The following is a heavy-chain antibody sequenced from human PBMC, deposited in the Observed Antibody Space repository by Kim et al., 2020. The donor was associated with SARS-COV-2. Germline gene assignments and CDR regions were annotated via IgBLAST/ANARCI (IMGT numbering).Heavy chain of an antibody. J-gene: IGHJ6*02. CDR3: ARAGNYYFYGMDV. Sequence: YVRKCGGRVTMTRDTSTSTVYMELSSLRSQDTAVFYCARAGNYYFYGMDVWGQGTTVTVSS. V-gene: IGHV1-46*01.